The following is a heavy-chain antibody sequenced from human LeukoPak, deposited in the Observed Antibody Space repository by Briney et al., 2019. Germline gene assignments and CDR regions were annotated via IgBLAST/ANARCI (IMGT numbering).Heavy chain of an antibody. D-gene: IGHD3-22*01. J-gene: IGHJ4*02. CDR3: AKLSQYYESSAYMDY. V-gene: IGHV3-53*01. Sequence: PGGSLRLSCAASGFSVSNNYMSWVRQAPGKGLEWVSFIYSGGDTKYADSVKARLSISRDNSKNMLYLQMNSLTVEDTALYYCAKLSQYYESSAYMDYWGQGTLVSVSS. CDR1: GFSVSNNY. CDR2: IYSGGDT.